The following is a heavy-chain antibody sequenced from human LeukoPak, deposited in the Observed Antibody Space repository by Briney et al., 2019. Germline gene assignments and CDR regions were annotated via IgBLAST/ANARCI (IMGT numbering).Heavy chain of an antibody. Sequence: GGSLRLSCAASGFTFSSQAMSWVRQTPGKGLKWVSAISGRGDSTYYADSVKGRFTISRDTSKNTLYLQINSLSVEDTAVYYCIVFGDSNHWGQGTLVTVSS. V-gene: IGHV3-23*01. CDR1: GFTFSSQA. CDR3: IVFGDSNH. J-gene: IGHJ5*02. D-gene: IGHD4-17*01. CDR2: ISGRGDST.